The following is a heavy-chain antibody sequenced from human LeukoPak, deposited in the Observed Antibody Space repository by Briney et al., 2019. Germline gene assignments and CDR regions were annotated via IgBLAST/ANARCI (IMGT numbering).Heavy chain of an antibody. CDR1: GLTFDDYG. CDR2: INWNGGST. D-gene: IGHD5-18*01. CDR3: ARTDKAMVTPEY. V-gene: IGHV3-20*04. Sequence: GGSLRLSCAASGLTFDDYGMSWVRHAPGKGLEWVSGINWNGGSTGYADSVKGRFTISRDNAKNSLYLQMNSLRVEDTALYYCARTDKAMVTPEYWGQGTLVTVSS. J-gene: IGHJ4*02.